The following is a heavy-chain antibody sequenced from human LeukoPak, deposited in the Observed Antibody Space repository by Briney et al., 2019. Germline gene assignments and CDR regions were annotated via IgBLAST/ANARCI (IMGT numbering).Heavy chain of an antibody. Sequence: GRSLRLSCAASGFTFSSYAMSWVRQAPGKGLEWVSAISGSGGSTYYADSVKGRFTISRDNAKNSLYLQMNSLRDEDTAVYYCARDLLWFGETPFDYWGQGTLVTVSS. V-gene: IGHV3-23*01. CDR3: ARDLLWFGETPFDY. CDR1: GFTFSSYA. J-gene: IGHJ4*02. D-gene: IGHD3-10*01. CDR2: ISGSGGST.